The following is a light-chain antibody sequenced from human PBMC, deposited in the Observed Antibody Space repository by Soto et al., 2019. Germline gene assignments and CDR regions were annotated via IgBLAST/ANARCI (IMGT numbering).Light chain of an antibody. J-gene: IGKJ4*01. CDR3: QQYYSTPLT. Sequence: DSVMTQSPDSLAVSMDERATINCKSSQSVLYSSNNKNYLAWYQQKPGQPPKLLIYWASTRESGVPDRFSGSGSGTDFTLTISSLQAEDVAVYYCQQYYSTPLTFGGRTKVDI. CDR2: WAS. CDR1: QSVLYSSNNKNY. V-gene: IGKV4-1*01.